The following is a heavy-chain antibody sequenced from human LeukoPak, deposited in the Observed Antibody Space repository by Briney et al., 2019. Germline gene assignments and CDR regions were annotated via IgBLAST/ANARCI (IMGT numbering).Heavy chain of an antibody. V-gene: IGHV4-34*01. Sequence: PSETLSLTCAVYGGSFSDYYWSWIRQPPGKGLEWIGEINHSGSTNYNPSLKSRVTISVDTSKNQFSLKLSSVTAADTAVYYCARGRRGFGEFHLNWFDPWGQGTLVTVSS. D-gene: IGHD3-10*01. CDR1: GGSFSDYY. CDR2: INHSGST. J-gene: IGHJ5*02. CDR3: ARGRRGFGEFHLNWFDP.